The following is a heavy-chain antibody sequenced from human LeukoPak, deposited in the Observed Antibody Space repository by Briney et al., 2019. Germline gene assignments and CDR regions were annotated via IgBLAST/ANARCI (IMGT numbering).Heavy chain of an antibody. CDR1: GGFISSGNW. J-gene: IGHJ4*02. CDR3: ARKGPATIADY. V-gene: IGHV4-4*02. CDR2: IHHSVGT. D-gene: IGHD4-11*01. Sequence: PSGTLSLTCAVSGGFISSGNWWGWFRQPPGKGLEWIGEIHHSVGTNYNPSLKSRVAISMDKSGNQFSLDLTSVTAADTAMYYCARKGPATIADYWGRGTLVTVSS.